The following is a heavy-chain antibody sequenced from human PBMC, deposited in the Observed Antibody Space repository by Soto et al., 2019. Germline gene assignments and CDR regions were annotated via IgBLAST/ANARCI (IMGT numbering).Heavy chain of an antibody. V-gene: IGHV4-30-2*01. CDR1: GGSIGSGGYS. CDR3: ARVGRINWFAP. Sequence: SETLSLTCAVSGGSIGSGGYSWSWIRQPPGKGLEWIGYIYHSGSTYYNPSLKSRVTISVDRSKNQFSLKLSSVTAADTAVYYCARVGRINWFAPWGQGTLVTVSS. D-gene: IGHD3-16*01. CDR2: IYHSGST. J-gene: IGHJ5*02.